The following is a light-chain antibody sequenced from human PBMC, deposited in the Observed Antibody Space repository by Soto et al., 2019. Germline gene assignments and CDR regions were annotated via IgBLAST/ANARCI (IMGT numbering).Light chain of an antibody. J-gene: IGKJ1*01. CDR2: GAS. V-gene: IGKV3-20*01. CDR3: QQYGSSGT. CDR1: QSVSSSY. Sequence: ETVMTQSPDTLSLSPGERATLSCRASQSVSSSYLAWYQQKPGQAPRLLIYGASNRATGIPDRFSGSGSGTDFTLTISRLEPEDFAVYYCQQYGSSGTFGQGTKGGYQ.